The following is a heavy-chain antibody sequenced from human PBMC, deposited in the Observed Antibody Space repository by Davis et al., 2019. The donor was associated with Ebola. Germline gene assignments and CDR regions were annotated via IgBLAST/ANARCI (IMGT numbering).Heavy chain of an antibody. J-gene: IGHJ5*02. D-gene: IGHD2-15*01. CDR3: ARDLVVGAFDP. CDR1: GYTFTSYG. V-gene: IGHV1-18*01. CDR2: ISAYNGNT. Sequence: ASVTVSCKASGYTFTSYGISWVRQAPGQGLEWMGWISAYNGNTNYAQNLQGRVTMTRDTSISTAYMELRSLRSDDTAVYYCARDLVVGAFDPWGQGTLVTVSS.